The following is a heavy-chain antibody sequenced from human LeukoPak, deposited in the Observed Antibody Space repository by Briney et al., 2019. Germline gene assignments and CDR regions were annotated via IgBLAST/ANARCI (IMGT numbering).Heavy chain of an antibody. V-gene: IGHV3-23*01. J-gene: IGHJ4*02. CDR2: ISGSGGST. Sequence: PGASLRLSCAASGFTFSSYAMSWVRQAPGKGLEWVSAISGSGGSTYYADSVKGRFTISRDNSKNTLYLQMNSLRAEDTAVYYCAKQTRDSSSWSFDYWGQGTLVTVSS. CDR3: AKQTRDSSSWSFDY. CDR1: GFTFSSYA. D-gene: IGHD6-13*01.